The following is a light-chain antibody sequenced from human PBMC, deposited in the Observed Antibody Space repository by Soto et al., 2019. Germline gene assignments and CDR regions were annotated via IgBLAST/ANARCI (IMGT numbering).Light chain of an antibody. CDR2: EVN. V-gene: IGLV2-14*01. J-gene: IGLJ1*01. Sequence: QSALTQPASLSGSPGQSITISCTGTSSDIGAYDYVSWFQQHPGKAPKLMISEVNNRPSGVSNGFSGSKSGNTAYLTISGLQVEDEAEYFCLSFTTTGTHVFGTGTKLTVL. CDR3: LSFTTTGTHV. CDR1: SSDIGAYDY.